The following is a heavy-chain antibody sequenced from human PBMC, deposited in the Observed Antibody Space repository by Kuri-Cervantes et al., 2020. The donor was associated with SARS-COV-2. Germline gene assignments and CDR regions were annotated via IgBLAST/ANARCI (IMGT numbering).Heavy chain of an antibody. J-gene: IGHJ3*02. CDR3: NNYEFRSGPDAFDI. V-gene: IGHV3-49*03. Sequence: GESLKISCTASGFTFGDYAMSWFRQAPGKGLEWVGFIRSKAYGGTTDYAAPVKGRFTISRDDSKNIAYLQMNSLKTEDTAVYYCNNYEFRSGPDAFDIWGQGTMVTVSS. CDR1: GFTFGDYA. CDR2: IRSKAYGGTT. D-gene: IGHD3-3*01.